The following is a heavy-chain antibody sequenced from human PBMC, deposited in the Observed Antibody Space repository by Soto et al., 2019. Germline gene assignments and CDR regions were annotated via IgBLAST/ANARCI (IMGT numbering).Heavy chain of an antibody. V-gene: IGHV3-30*18. Sequence: QVQLVESGGGVVQPGRSLRLSCAASGFKFSSFGMHWVRQAPGKGLEWVAIISYDTSNEYYAASVKGRFTISRDNSKNTLYLQMNSLRSEDTAVYYCAKDFVAITFGDPYHAMDVWGQGTTVTVSS. D-gene: IGHD3-16*01. CDR2: ISYDTSNE. CDR1: GFKFSSFG. CDR3: AKDFVAITFGDPYHAMDV. J-gene: IGHJ6*02.